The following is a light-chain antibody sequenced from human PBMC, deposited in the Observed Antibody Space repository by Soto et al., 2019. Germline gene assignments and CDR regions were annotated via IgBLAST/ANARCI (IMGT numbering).Light chain of an antibody. CDR3: QQYGSSPFT. CDR2: GAS. V-gene: IGKV3-20*01. J-gene: IGKJ4*01. Sequence: EIVLTQSPGTLSLSPGERATLSCRASQSVSSSYLAWYQQKPGQAPRLIIYGASSRATGIPDRFSGSGSGTDFTLTISRLEPEDFAVYYCQQYGSSPFTLGGGTKVDIK. CDR1: QSVSSSY.